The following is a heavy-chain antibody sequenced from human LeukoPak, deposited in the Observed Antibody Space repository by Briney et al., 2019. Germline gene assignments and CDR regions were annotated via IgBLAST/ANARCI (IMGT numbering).Heavy chain of an antibody. V-gene: IGHV3-53*01. J-gene: IGHJ4*02. D-gene: IGHD1-26*01. CDR2: IYSGAAT. Sequence: GGSLRLSCAASGFTVSSNYMGWVRQAPGKGLECVSVIYSGAATSYADSVKGRFTISRDNSKNTLYLQMNSLRAEDTALYYCARIIVGAAADYFDYWGQGTLVTVSS. CDR3: ARIIVGAAADYFDY. CDR1: GFTVSSNY.